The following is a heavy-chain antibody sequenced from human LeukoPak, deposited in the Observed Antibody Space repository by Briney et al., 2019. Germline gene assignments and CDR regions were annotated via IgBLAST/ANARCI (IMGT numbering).Heavy chain of an antibody. Sequence: ASVKVSCVASGYTFTSYYMHWVRQAPGQGLEWMGIINPSGGSTSYAQKFQGRVTMTRDTSTSTVYMELSSLRSEDTAVYYCAGHRGTDQVNRLSMDVWGQGTTVTVSS. D-gene: IGHD1-26*01. J-gene: IGHJ6*02. CDR1: GYTFTSYY. V-gene: IGHV1-46*01. CDR2: INPSGGST. CDR3: AGHRGTDQVNRLSMDV.